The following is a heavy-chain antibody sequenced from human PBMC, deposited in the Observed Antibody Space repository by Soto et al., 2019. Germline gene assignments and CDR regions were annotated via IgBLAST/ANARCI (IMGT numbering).Heavy chain of an antibody. J-gene: IGHJ4*02. V-gene: IGHV4-30-2*01. D-gene: IGHD3-22*01. Sequence: QLQLQESGSGLVKPSQTLSLTCAVSGGSISSGGYSWSWIRQPPGKGLEWLGYIYHSGSTYYNPSRKSRFTISVDRSKNQFSLKLSSVAAADTAVYYCARGGVDYYDRSGYYFSPYYFDYWGQGTLVTVSS. CDR2: IYHSGST. CDR3: ARGGVDYYDRSGYYFSPYYFDY. CDR1: GGSISSGGYS.